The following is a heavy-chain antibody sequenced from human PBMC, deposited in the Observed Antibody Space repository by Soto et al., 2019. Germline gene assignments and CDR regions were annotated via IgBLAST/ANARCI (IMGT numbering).Heavy chain of an antibody. D-gene: IGHD1-1*01. CDR2: VNHSGST. CDR1: GGSFSGFY. V-gene: IGHV4-34*01. CDR3: ARSSHYNHDALDM. J-gene: IGHJ3*02. Sequence: QVQLQQWGAGLLKPSETLSLTCAVYGGSFSGFYWSWIRQPPGKGLEWFGEVNHSGSTNYNPSLKSRVTISVDTSKNQFSLKVSSVTAADTAVYYCARSSHYNHDALDMWGQGTMVTVSS.